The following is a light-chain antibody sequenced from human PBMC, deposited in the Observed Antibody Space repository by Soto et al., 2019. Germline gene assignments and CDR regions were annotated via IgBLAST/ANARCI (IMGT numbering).Light chain of an antibody. CDR1: QDVSSN. CDR3: QQYIRWPLT. CDR2: GAT. Sequence: EMVVTQSPATLSVSPGERATLSCRASQDVSSNLAWYQQKPGQAPRLLIYGATTRATGTPARCSGSGSGTEFTLTISSLQSEDYAVYFCQQYIRWPLTFGGGTKVEIK. V-gene: IGKV3-15*01. J-gene: IGKJ4*01.